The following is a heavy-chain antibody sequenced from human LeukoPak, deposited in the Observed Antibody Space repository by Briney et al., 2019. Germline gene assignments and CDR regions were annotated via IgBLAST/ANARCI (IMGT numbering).Heavy chain of an antibody. V-gene: IGHV4-59*02. CDR3: VRLQGDRTATSDY. CDR1: GGSVSGYH. Sequence: SETLSLTCTVSGGSVSGYHWSWVRRPPGQGLEWIGYIYYTGTTNYNPSLKSRVTMSVDTSQNHFSLSLTSVTAADTALYYSVRLQGDRTATSDYWGQGTRVTVSS. J-gene: IGHJ4*02. D-gene: IGHD5-24*01. CDR2: IYYTGTT.